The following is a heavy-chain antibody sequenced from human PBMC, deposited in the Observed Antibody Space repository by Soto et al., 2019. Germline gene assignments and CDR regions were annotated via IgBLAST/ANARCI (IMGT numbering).Heavy chain of an antibody. V-gene: IGHV1-8*01. CDR1: GYTFTSYD. CDR3: ARYLGGFCNDTGCYSRHY. CDR2: MNPNSGNT. Sequence: APVKVSCKTSGYTFTSYDINWVRQATGQGLEWMGWMNPNSGNTAYAQKFQGRVTITTNTSTSTVHMELRSLRSDDTAMYYCARYLGGFCNDTGCYSRHYWDRGTLITVSS. J-gene: IGHJ4*02. D-gene: IGHD2-15*01.